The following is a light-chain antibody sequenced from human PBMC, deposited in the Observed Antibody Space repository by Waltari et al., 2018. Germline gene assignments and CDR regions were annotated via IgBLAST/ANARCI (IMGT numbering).Light chain of an antibody. V-gene: IGKV1-5*01. Sequence: IQMTQSPSTLSASVGDRVTITCWASQTISTWLAWYQHKPGQAPKLLIYDASTIQSGVPSRFSGSGSGTEFSLTISTLQPDDFATYYCQQYQTFRTFGRGTRVELK. CDR1: QTISTW. J-gene: IGKJ1*01. CDR3: QQYQTFRT. CDR2: DAS.